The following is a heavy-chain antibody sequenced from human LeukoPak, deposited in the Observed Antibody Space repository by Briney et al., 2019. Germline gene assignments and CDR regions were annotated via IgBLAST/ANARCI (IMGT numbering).Heavy chain of an antibody. J-gene: IGHJ5*02. V-gene: IGHV1-69*05. D-gene: IGHD2-21*02. CDR1: GGTFSSYA. Sequence: SVKVSCKASGGTFSSYAISWVRQAPGQGLEWMGGIIPIFGTANYAQKFQGRVTITTDESTSTAYMELSSLRSEDTGVYYCARDGDTRNWFDPWGQGTLVTVSS. CDR2: IIPIFGTA. CDR3: ARDGDTRNWFDP.